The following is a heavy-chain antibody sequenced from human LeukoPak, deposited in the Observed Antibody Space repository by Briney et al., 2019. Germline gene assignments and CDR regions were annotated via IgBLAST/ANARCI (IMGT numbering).Heavy chain of an antibody. V-gene: IGHV3-30*02. J-gene: IGHJ4*02. Sequence: GGSLRLSCAASGFIFSGSSMHWVRQAPGKGLEWVCFIRFDATNKYYADSVKGRFTISRDNSNNTLYLQLNNVRTEDTATYFCAKEQYPGYFDFWGQGTLVTVSS. D-gene: IGHD1-14*01. CDR2: IRFDATNK. CDR1: GFIFSGSS. CDR3: AKEQYPGYFDF.